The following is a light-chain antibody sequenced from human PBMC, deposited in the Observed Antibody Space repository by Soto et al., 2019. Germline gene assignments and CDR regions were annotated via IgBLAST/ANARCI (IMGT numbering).Light chain of an antibody. J-gene: IGKJ4*01. CDR1: QSISTS. CDR3: QQSYSTPLT. CDR2: GAS. Sequence: DIQMTQSPSSLSASLGDRVTITCRASQSISTSLHWYQQKPGEAPKLLIYGASSRQRGVSSTFSGSGSGTDFTLTISSLQPEDFAIYYCQQSYSTPLTFGGGTKVDIK. V-gene: IGKV1-39*01.